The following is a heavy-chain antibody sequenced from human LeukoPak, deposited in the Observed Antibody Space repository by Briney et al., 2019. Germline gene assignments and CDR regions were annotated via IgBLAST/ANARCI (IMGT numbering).Heavy chain of an antibody. D-gene: IGHD5-18*01. Sequence: PGGSLRLSCAASGFTFSSYSMNWVRQAPGKGLEWVAFIRYDGSNKYYADSVKGRFTISRDNSKNTLYLQMNSLRAEDTAVYYCAHARASGYSYGFDYWGQGTLVTVSS. V-gene: IGHV3-30*02. CDR1: GFTFSSYS. CDR2: IRYDGSNK. J-gene: IGHJ4*02. CDR3: AHARASGYSYGFDY.